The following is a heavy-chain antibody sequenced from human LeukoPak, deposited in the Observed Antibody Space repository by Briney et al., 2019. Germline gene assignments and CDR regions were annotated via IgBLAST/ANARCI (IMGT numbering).Heavy chain of an antibody. Sequence: SETLSLTCTVSGASISSSIYYWGWIRQPPGKGLEWIGSIYYSGSTYYNPSLKSRVTISVDTSKNQFSLKLSSVTAADTAVYYCARQERYCSNGVCLKHFDYWGQGTLVTGSS. CDR2: IYYSGST. CDR1: GASISSSIYY. CDR3: ARQERYCSNGVCLKHFDY. D-gene: IGHD2-8*01. V-gene: IGHV4-39*01. J-gene: IGHJ4*02.